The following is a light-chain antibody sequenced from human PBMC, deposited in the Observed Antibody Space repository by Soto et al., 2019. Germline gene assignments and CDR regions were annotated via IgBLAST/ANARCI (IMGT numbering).Light chain of an antibody. CDR2: AAS. V-gene: IGKV1-6*01. J-gene: IGKJ1*01. Sequence: IQMTQSPSSLSASVGDRVTITCRASQGIRSDLGWFQQKPGKAPRLLISAASILQSGVPSRFSGSGSGTDFTLTISSLQPEEGASYDCLQEYTYPWTFGQGTKVDIK. CDR1: QGIRSD. CDR3: LQEYTYPWT.